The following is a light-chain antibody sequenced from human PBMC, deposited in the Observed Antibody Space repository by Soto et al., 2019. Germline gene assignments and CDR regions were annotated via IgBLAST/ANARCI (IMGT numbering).Light chain of an antibody. CDR1: QGISSY. CDR3: QQLNSYLLYT. Sequence: DIQLTQSPSFLSASVGDRVTITCRASQGISSYLAWYQQKPGKAPKLLIYAASTLQSGGPSRFSGSGSGTEFTLTISSLQPEDFATYYCQQLNSYLLYTFGQGTKLEIK. V-gene: IGKV1-9*01. CDR2: AAS. J-gene: IGKJ2*01.